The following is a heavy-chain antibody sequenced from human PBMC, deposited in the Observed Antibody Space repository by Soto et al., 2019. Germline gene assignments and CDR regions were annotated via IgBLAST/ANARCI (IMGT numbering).Heavy chain of an antibody. CDR2: ISWNSGSI. Sequence: DVQLVESGGGLVQPGRSLRLSCAASGFTFDDYAMHWVRQAPGKGLEWVSGISWNSGSIGYADSVKGRFTISRDNAKNSLYLQMNSLRAEDTALYYCAKDNFGIAARQWYFDLWGRGTLVTVSS. CDR1: GFTFDDYA. CDR3: AKDNFGIAARQWYFDL. D-gene: IGHD6-6*01. V-gene: IGHV3-9*01. J-gene: IGHJ2*01.